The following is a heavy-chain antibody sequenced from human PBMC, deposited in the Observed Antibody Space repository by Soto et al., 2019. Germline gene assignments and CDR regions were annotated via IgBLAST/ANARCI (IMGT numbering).Heavy chain of an antibody. Sequence: GXSVKASCKASVYTFTSYGISWVRQAPGQGLEWMGWISAYNVNTNYAQKLQGRVAMTTDTSTSTAYMELRSLRSDDTAVYYCARDPGVGWFDLWGQGHLVTVSS. CDR2: ISAYNVNT. V-gene: IGHV1-18*04. CDR1: VYTFTSYG. CDR3: ARDPGVGWFDL. J-gene: IGHJ5*02.